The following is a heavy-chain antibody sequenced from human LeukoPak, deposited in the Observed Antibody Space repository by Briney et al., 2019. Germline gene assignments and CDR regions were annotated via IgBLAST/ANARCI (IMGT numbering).Heavy chain of an antibody. D-gene: IGHD6-6*01. Sequence: SETLSLTCTVSGGSISSSSYYWGWIRQPPGKGREWIGSIYYSGSTYYNPSLKSRVTISVDTSKSQFSLKLSSVTAADTAVYYCAARYSSSSAFDYWGQGTLVTVSS. CDR1: GGSISSSSYY. CDR2: IYYSGST. V-gene: IGHV4-39*01. J-gene: IGHJ4*02. CDR3: AARYSSSSAFDY.